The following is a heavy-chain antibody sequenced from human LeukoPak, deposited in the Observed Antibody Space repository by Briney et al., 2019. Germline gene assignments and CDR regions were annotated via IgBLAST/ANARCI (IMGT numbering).Heavy chain of an antibody. CDR3: ARDRGYSYGYDAFDI. D-gene: IGHD5-18*01. J-gene: IGHJ3*02. CDR1: GYTFTSYY. V-gene: IGHV1-46*01. CDR2: INPSGDNT. Sequence: ASVKVSCKASGYTFTSYYMHWVRQAPGQGLEWMGIINPSGDNTNYAQKFQGRVTMTRDTSISTAYMGLSRLRSDDTAVYYCARDRGYSYGYDAFDIWGQGTMVTVSS.